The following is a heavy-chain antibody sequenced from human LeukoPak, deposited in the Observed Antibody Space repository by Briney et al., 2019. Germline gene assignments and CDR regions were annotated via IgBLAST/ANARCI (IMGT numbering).Heavy chain of an antibody. CDR2: ISDRGDNT. J-gene: IGHJ4*02. D-gene: IGHD2/OR15-2a*01. Sequence: GGSLRLSCAASGFTFSAYGMTWVRQAPGKGLEWVSHISDRGDNTYYADPVQGRFTISRDNSKNTLYLQMNSLRAEDTAVYYCARAGNTRFDYWGQGTLVTVSS. CDR3: ARAGNTRFDY. V-gene: IGHV3-23*01. CDR1: GFTFSAYG.